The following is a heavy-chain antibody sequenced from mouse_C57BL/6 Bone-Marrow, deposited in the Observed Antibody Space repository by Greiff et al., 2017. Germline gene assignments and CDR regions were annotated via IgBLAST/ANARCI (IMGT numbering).Heavy chain of an antibody. V-gene: IGHV1-26*01. J-gene: IGHJ4*01. CDR2: INPNNGGT. Sequence: VQLQQSGPELVKPGASVKISCKASGYTFTDYYMNWVKQSHGKSLEWIGDINPNNGGTSYNQKFKGKATLTVDKSSSKAYMELRSLTSEDSAVYYCLEASPVGYAMYYWGQGTSVTVSS. D-gene: IGHD1-1*01. CDR3: LEASPVGYAMYY. CDR1: GYTFTDYY.